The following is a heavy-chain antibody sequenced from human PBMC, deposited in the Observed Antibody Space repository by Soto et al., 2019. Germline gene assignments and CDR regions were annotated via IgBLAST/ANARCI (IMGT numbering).Heavy chain of an antibody. Sequence: SETLCLTCTVSGGSISSGVYYGSWIRQHPGKGLEWIGFIYYSGSTYYNPSLKSRLSISVDTSENQFSLKLTSVTAADTAVYYCARSFLSYFDYWGQGALITVSS. CDR3: ARSFLSYFDY. CDR1: GGSISSGVYY. J-gene: IGHJ4*02. CDR2: IYYSGST. V-gene: IGHV4-31*03.